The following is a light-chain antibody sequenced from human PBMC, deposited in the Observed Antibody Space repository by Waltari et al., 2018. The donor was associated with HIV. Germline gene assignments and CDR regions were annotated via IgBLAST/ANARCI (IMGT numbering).Light chain of an antibody. V-gene: IGLV1-44*01. CDR1: TSNLGTTP. Sequence: QSVLTQPPSASGTPGQTVTISRSVPTSNLGTTPVNWYQQLAGSAPKLLIYRSDLRPSGVPDRFSGSKSATSASLAISGLQSEDEATYYCASWDDSLNGVIFGGGTELTVL. J-gene: IGLJ2*01. CDR2: RSD. CDR3: ASWDDSLNGVI.